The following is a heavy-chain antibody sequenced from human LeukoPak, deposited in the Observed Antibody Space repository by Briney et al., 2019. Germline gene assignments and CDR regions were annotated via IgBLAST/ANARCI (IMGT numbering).Heavy chain of an antibody. Sequence: PGGSLRLSCAASGFTVSSNYMSWVRQAPGKGLEWVSVIYSGGSTYYADSVKGRFTISRDNSKNTLYLQMNSLRAEDTAVYYCAKDRNQHIVVVTAIDYWGQGTLVTVSS. CDR2: IYSGGST. CDR1: GFTVSSNY. D-gene: IGHD2-21*02. CDR3: AKDRNQHIVVVTAIDY. J-gene: IGHJ4*02. V-gene: IGHV3-53*01.